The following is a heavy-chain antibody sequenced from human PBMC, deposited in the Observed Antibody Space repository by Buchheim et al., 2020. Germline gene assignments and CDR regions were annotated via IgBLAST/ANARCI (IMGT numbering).Heavy chain of an antibody. D-gene: IGHD2-15*01. CDR1: GFTFSDSA. V-gene: IGHV3-73*01. J-gene: IGHJ4*03. CDR2: IRTKPNNYAT. CDR3: TRGICGGGSCYIDY. Sequence: EVQLVESGGGLVQPGGSLKLSCAGSGFTFSDSAMHWVRQASGKGLEWVGLIRTKPNNYATAFAASLKGRFTISRDDSQSTAYLHMTSLKTEDTAVYYCTRGICGGGSCYIDYWGQGTL.